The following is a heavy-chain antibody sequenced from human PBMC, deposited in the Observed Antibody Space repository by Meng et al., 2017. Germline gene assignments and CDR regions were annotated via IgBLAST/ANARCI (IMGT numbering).Heavy chain of an antibody. D-gene: IGHD3-16*01. CDR1: GFTFSSYA. V-gene: IGHV3-23*04. Sequence: VELVEVGGGMVQPGRSLRLSCAASGFTFSSYAMSWVRQAPGKGLEWVSAISGSGGSTYYADSVKGRFTISRDNSKNTLYLQMNSLRAEDTAVYYCAKADLRGYMLRFDYWGQGTLVTVSS. J-gene: IGHJ4*02. CDR3: AKADLRGYMLRFDY. CDR2: ISGSGGST.